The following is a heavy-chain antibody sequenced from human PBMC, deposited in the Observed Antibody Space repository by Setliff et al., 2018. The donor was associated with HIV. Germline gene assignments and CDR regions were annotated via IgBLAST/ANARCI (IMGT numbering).Heavy chain of an antibody. CDR3: ARGGYGSGNAYYFAD. D-gene: IGHD3-10*01. J-gene: IGHJ4*02. CDR1: GGSISTDY. Sequence: PSETLSLTCTVSGGSISTDYWTWARQSAGKGLEWIGRIQTSEGTKYNPSLNSRVTVSIDTPKNQFSLDLTSVTAADTAVYYCARGGYGSGNAYYFADWGQGTPVTVSS. V-gene: IGHV4-4*07. CDR2: IQTSEGT.